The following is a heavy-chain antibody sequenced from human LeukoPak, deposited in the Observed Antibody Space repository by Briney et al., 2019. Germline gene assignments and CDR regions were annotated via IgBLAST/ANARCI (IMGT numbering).Heavy chain of an antibody. V-gene: IGHV1-18*01. CDR1: GYTFTSYG. D-gene: IGHD3-3*01. CDR3: ARDLYYDFWSGYVHDAFDI. CDR2: ISAYNGNT. Sequence: ASVKVSCKASGYTFTSYGISWVRQAPGQGLEWMGWISAYNGNTNYAQKLQGRVTMTTDTSTSTAYMELRSLRSDDTAVYYCARDLYYDFWSGYVHDAFDIWGQGTMVTVSS. J-gene: IGHJ3*02.